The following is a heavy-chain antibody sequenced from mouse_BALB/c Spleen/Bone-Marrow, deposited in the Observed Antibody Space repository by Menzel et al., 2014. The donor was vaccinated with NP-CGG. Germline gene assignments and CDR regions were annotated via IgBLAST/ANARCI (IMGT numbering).Heavy chain of an antibody. CDR3: ARGGNWEDFDY. J-gene: IGHJ2*01. Sequence: VQLQQSGGGLVQPGGSRKLSCAASGFTFNSFGMHWVRQAPERGLEWVAYISSGSSTIFYADTVKGRFTISRDNPKNTLFLQMTSLRSEDTAMYYCARGGNWEDFDYWGQGTTLTVSS. CDR1: GFTFNSFG. CDR2: ISSGSSTI. V-gene: IGHV5-17*02. D-gene: IGHD4-1*01.